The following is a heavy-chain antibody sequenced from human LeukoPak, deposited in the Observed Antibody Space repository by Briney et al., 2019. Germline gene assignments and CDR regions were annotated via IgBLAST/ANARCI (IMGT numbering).Heavy chain of an antibody. CDR2: IWYDGSNK. Sequence: GGSLRLSCAASGFTFSRYGMHWVRQAPGKGLEWVAVIWYDGSNKYYADSVKGRFTISRDNSKNTLYLQMNSLRAEDTAVYYCAREPAAIKLTHAFDIWGQGTMVTVSS. D-gene: IGHD2-2*01. J-gene: IGHJ3*02. CDR1: GFTFSRYG. CDR3: AREPAAIKLTHAFDI. V-gene: IGHV3-33*01.